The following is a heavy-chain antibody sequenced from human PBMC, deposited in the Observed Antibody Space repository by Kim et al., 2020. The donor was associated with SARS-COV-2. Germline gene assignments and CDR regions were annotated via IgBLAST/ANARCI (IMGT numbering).Heavy chain of an antibody. J-gene: IGHJ3*02. CDR3: ARVPTYCGGDCYHDAFDI. Sequence: KGRFTISRDNSKNTLYLQMNSLRAEDTAVYYCARVPTYCGGDCYHDAFDIWGQGTMVTVSS. D-gene: IGHD2-21*02. V-gene: IGHV3-53*03.